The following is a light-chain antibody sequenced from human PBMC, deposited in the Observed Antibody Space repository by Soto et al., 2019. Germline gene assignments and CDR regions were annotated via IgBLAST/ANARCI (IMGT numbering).Light chain of an antibody. CDR1: PSVSSSN. J-gene: IGKJ4*01. CDR3: QQHYSTPPVT. Sequence: ESVLTQSPGSLSWSPGERATLSCRASPSVSSSNLAWYQQKPCQAPRLLIYGASTRATGIPARFSGSGSGTEFTLTLSSLQAEDVAVYYCQQHYSTPPVTFGGGTKVDIK. CDR2: GAS. V-gene: IGKV3-20*01.